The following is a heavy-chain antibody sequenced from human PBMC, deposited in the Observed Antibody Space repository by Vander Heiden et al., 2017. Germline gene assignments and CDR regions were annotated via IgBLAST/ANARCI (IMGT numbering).Heavy chain of an antibody. Sequence: QVQLQESGPGLVKPSETLSLTCTVSGGSISRYYWSWIRQPAGKGLEWIGRIYTSGSTNYNPSLKSRVTMSVDTSKNQFSLKLSSVTAADTAVYYCARDSIAVAGTYYYYGMDVWGQGTTVTVSS. J-gene: IGHJ6*02. CDR3: ARDSIAVAGTYYYYGMDV. D-gene: IGHD6-19*01. V-gene: IGHV4-4*07. CDR2: IYTSGST. CDR1: GGSISRYY.